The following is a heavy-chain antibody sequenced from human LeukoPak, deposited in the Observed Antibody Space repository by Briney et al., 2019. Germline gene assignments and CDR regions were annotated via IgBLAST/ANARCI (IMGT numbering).Heavy chain of an antibody. CDR3: TRGYDFWSF. D-gene: IGHD3-3*01. CDR2: IRSKAYGGTT. CDR1: GFTFGDYA. J-gene: IGHJ4*02. V-gene: IGHV3-49*04. Sequence: GGSLRLSCTASGFTFGDYAMSWVRQAPGKGLEWVGFIRSKAYGGTTEYAASVKGRFTISRDDSKSIAYLQMNSLKTEDTAVYYCTRGYDFWSFWGQGTLVTVSS.